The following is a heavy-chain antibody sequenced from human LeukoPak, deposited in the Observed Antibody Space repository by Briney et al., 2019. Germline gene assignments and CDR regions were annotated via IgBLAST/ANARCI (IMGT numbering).Heavy chain of an antibody. CDR1: GFALSSHW. Sequence: GGSLRLSGAASGFALSSHWMTWVRQVPGRGPEWVANVNRDGSETYYLDSVKGRFTISKDNAKNSLYRQMNSLRAEDTALYHCARNNGMDVWGQGTTVIVSS. CDR3: ARNNGMDV. J-gene: IGHJ6*02. CDR2: VNRDGSET. V-gene: IGHV3-7*03.